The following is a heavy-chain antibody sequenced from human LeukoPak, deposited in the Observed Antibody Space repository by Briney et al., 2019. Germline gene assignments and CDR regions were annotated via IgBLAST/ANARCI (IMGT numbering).Heavy chain of an antibody. Sequence: SSETLSLTCTVSGGSISSSSYYWGWIRQPPGKGLETIGSIYYSGSTYYNPSLKSRVTISVDTSKNQFSLKLSSVTAADTAVYYCARQGGSSWYGYFQHWGQGTLVTVSS. CDR2: IYYSGST. CDR1: GGSISSSSYY. D-gene: IGHD6-13*01. J-gene: IGHJ1*01. V-gene: IGHV4-39*01. CDR3: ARQGGSSWYGYFQH.